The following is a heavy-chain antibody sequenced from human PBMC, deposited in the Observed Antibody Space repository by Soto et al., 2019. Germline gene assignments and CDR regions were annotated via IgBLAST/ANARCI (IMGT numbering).Heavy chain of an antibody. V-gene: IGHV3-23*01. CDR3: AKKEGVYGSGSSPFDY. CDR2: ISGSGGST. D-gene: IGHD3-10*01. Sequence: EVQLLESGGGLVQPGGSLRLSCAASGFTFSSYAMSWVRQAPGKGLEWVSAISGSGGSTYYADSVKGRFTISRDNSKNTLYLQMNSLRAEDTAVYYCAKKEGVYGSGSSPFDYWGQGTLVTVSS. CDR1: GFTFSSYA. J-gene: IGHJ4*02.